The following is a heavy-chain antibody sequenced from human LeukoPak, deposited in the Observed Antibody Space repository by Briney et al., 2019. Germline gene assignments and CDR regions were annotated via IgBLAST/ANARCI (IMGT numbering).Heavy chain of an antibody. CDR1: GASISSGTYS. CDR2: IYYSGST. CDR3: ARDQMVRGVIAGGYYYYGMDV. V-gene: IGHV4-30-4*08. Sequence: SETLSLTCAVSGASISSGTYSWGWMRQPPGKGPEWIGYIYYSGSTYYNPSLKSRVTISVDTSKNQFSLKLSSVTAADTAVYYCARDQMVRGVIAGGYYYYGMDVWGQGTTVTVSS. J-gene: IGHJ6*02. D-gene: IGHD3-10*01.